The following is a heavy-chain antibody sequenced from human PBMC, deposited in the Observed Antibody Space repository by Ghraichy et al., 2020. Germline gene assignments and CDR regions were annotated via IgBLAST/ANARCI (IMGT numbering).Heavy chain of an antibody. CDR3: ARLAGLRVELPFFDY. CDR2: IYYSGST. J-gene: IGHJ4*02. D-gene: IGHD1-26*01. CDR1: GGSISSSSYY. V-gene: IGHV4-39*01. Sequence: SQTLSLTCTVSGGSISSSSYYWGWIRQPPGKGLEWIGSIYYSGSTYYNPSLKSRVTISVDTSKNQFSLTLSSVTAADTAVYYCARLAGLRVELPFFDYWGQGTLVTVSS.